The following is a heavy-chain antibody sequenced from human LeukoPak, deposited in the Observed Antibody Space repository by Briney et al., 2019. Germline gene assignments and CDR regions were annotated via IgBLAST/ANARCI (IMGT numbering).Heavy chain of an antibody. CDR3: ASPLWFGFLGTNSLNY. Sequence: ASVKVSCKASGYTFTSYDINWVRQATGQGLEWMGWMNPNSGNTGYAQKFQGRVTMTRDTSISTAYMELSRLRSDDTAVYYCASPLWFGFLGTNSLNYRGQGTLVTVSS. J-gene: IGHJ4*02. V-gene: IGHV1-8*02. CDR2: MNPNSGNT. D-gene: IGHD3-10*01. CDR1: GYTFTSYD.